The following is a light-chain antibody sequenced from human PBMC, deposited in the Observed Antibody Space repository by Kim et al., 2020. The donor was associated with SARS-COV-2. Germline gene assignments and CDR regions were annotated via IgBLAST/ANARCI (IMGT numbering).Light chain of an antibody. CDR2: ATS. Sequence: IVLTQSPGVLSLSPGERGTLSCRASQASSGNNIAWYHQKPGQTPRLLICATSTRAPACPDRVSGSGSGTHFTLTISGLEPDGLGIYYCQQFFGSPTTFGQGNKVELK. CDR3: QQFFGSPTT. CDR1: QASSGNN. V-gene: IGKV3-20*01. J-gene: IGKJ1*01.